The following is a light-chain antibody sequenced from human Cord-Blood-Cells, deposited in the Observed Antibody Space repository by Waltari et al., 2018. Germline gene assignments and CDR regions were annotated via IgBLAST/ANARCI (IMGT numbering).Light chain of an antibody. CDR3: QQSYSTPYT. CDR1: QSISSY. J-gene: IGKJ2*01. V-gene: IGKV1-39*01. CDR2: AAS. Sequence: DIQMTQSPSSLSASVGDRVPITCRASQSISSYLNWYQQKPGKAPKLVIYAASSLQSGVPSRFSGSGSGTDFTLTISSLQPEDFATYYCQQSYSTPYTFGQGTKLEIK.